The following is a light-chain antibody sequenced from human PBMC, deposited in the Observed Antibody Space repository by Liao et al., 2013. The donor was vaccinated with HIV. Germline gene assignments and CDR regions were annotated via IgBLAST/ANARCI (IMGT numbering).Light chain of an antibody. J-gene: IGLJ3*02. CDR1: KLGDKY. Sequence: SYELTQPPSVSVSPGQTASITCSGDKLGDKYACWYQQKPGQDPVLVIYQDTKRPSRIPERFSGSNSGNTATLTITGTQALDEADYYCQTWDSSTVVFGGGTKLTVL. CDR2: QDT. V-gene: IGLV3-1*01. CDR3: QTWDSSTVV.